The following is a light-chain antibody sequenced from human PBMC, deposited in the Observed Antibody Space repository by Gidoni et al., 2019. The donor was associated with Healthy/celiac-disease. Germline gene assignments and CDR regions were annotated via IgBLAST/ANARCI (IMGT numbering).Light chain of an antibody. CDR3: QQYNNWPPVT. J-gene: IGKJ4*01. Sequence: EIVMTQAPATLSVSPGERATLSCRASQSVSINLAWYQQKPGQAPRLLIYGASTMATGIPARFSGSGSGTEFTLTISSLQSEDFAVYYCQQYNNWPPVTFGGGTKVEIK. CDR1: QSVSIN. V-gene: IGKV3-15*01. CDR2: GAS.